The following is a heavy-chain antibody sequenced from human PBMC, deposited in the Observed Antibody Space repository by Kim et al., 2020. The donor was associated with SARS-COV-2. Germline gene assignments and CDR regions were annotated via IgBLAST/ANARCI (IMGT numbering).Heavy chain of an antibody. V-gene: IGHV3-21*05. J-gene: IGHJ3*02. CDR1: GFTFSSYS. CDR2: ISSSGSDK. Sequence: GGSLRLSCAASGFTFSSYSMNWVRQAPGKGLEWVAYISSSGSDKYYADSVKGRFTISRDNAKKSVLLQMNSLRAEDTAIYYCARDRDSFTPYVFDIWGQGTMVTVSS. CDR3: ARDRDSFTPYVFDI. D-gene: IGHD2-15*01.